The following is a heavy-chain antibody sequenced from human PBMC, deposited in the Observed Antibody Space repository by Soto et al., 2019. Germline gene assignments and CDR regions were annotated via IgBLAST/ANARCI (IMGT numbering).Heavy chain of an antibody. CDR3: AKEDYPRITIFGVVIDY. V-gene: IGHV3-23*01. D-gene: IGHD3-3*01. CDR1: GFTFSSYA. J-gene: IGHJ4*02. CDR2: ISGSGGST. Sequence: GESLKISCAASGFTFSSYAMSWVRQAPGKGLEWVSAISGSGGSTYYADSVKGRFTISRDNSKNTLYLQMNSLRAEDTAVYYCAKEDYPRITIFGVVIDYWGQGTLVTVSS.